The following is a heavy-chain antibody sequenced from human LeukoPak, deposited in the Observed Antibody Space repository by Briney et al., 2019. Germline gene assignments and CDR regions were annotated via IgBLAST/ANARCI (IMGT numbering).Heavy chain of an antibody. J-gene: IGHJ6*03. V-gene: IGHV4-59*01. CDR2: IYYSGST. CDR3: ARFRGYQPGYYYYYMDV. Sequence: PSETLSLTCTVSGGSISSYYWSWIRQPPGKGLECIGYIYYSGSTNYNPSLKSRVTISVDTSKNQFSLKLSSVTAADTAVYYCARFRGYQPGYYYYYMDVWGKGTTVTISS. CDR1: GGSISSYY. D-gene: IGHD3-10*01.